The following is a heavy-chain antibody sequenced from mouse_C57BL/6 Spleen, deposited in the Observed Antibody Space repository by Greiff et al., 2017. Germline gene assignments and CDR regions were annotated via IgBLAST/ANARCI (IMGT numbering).Heavy chain of an antibody. V-gene: IGHV1-18*01. CDR2: INPNNGGT. CDR1: GYTFTDYN. Sequence: EVQLQQSGPELVKPGASVKIPCKASGYTFTDYNMDWVKQSHGKSLEWIGDINPNNGGTIYNQKFKGKATLTVDKSSSTAYMELRSLTSEDTAVYYCARSIYYGYERGFDYWGQGTTLTVSS. J-gene: IGHJ2*01. CDR3: ARSIYYGYERGFDY. D-gene: IGHD2-2*01.